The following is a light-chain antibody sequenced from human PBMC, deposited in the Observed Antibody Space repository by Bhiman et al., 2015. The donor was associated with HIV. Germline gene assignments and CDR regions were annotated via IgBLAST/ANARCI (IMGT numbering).Light chain of an antibody. J-gene: IGLJ2*01. CDR1: KLGDKY. Sequence: SYELTQPPSVSVSPGQTASISCSGHKLGDKYACWYQHKPGQSPVLVIYQDDKRPSGIPERFSGSNSGNTATLTISGTQAMDEADYYCQAWDSSTGVVFGGGTKLTVL. CDR3: QAWDSSTGVV. CDR2: QDD. V-gene: IGLV3-1*01.